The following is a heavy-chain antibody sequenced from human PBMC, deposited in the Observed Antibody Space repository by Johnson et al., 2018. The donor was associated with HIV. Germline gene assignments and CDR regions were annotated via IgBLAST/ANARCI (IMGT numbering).Heavy chain of an antibody. CDR1: GFTFSDYY. CDR3: AREGEEVGDYGDYGEPLVSAFDI. CDR2: ISSSGSTI. D-gene: IGHD4-17*01. Sequence: VQLVESGGGLVKPGGSLRLSCAASGFTFSDYYMSWIRQAPGKGLEWVSYISSSGSTINYADSVKGRFTISRDNAKNSLYLQMNSLRAEDTAVYYCAREGEEVGDYGDYGEPLVSAFDIWGQGTMVTVSS. J-gene: IGHJ3*02. V-gene: IGHV3-11*04.